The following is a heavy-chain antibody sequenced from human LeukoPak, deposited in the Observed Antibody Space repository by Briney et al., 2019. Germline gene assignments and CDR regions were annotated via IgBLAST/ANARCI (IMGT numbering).Heavy chain of an antibody. J-gene: IGHJ3*02. CDR1: GVSISSYY. CDR3: ARGCGGGSCYSTAFDI. D-gene: IGHD2-15*01. CDR2: IHTSGST. Sequence: PSETLSLTCTVSGVSISSYYWSWIRQPAGKGLEWIGRIHTSGSTNYNPSLKSRVTMSVDTSKNQFSLKLSSVTAADTAVYYCARGCGGGSCYSTAFDIWGQGTMVTVSS. V-gene: IGHV4-4*07.